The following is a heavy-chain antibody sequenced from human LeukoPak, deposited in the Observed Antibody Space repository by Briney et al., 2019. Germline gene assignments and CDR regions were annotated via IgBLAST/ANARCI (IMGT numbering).Heavy chain of an antibody. D-gene: IGHD5-18*01. CDR3: ARDVGYSSGSGY. CDR2: ISSGGGTI. CDR1: GFTFSDYY. Sequence: GGSLRLSCAASGFTFSDYYMSWIRQAPGKGLECVSYISSGGGTIYYADSVKGRFTVSRDNAKNSLYLQMNSLRAEDTAVYYCARDVGYSSGSGYWGQGTLVTVSS. V-gene: IGHV3-11*01. J-gene: IGHJ4*02.